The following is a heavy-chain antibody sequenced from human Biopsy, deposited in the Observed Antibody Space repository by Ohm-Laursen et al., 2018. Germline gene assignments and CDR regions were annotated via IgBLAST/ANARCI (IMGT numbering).Heavy chain of an antibody. CDR2: IFYRGST. CDR1: GGSISNNNYY. D-gene: IGHD3-22*01. Sequence: PSETLSLTCIVSGGSISNNNYYWGWIRRPPGKGLEWIGSIFYRGSTHYKPSLKSRVNISVDTSKNQFSLKLNSVTAADTAVYYCARDYDTSGYYYVSWGQGTLVTVSS. CDR3: ARDYDTSGYYYVS. V-gene: IGHV4-39*01. J-gene: IGHJ5*02.